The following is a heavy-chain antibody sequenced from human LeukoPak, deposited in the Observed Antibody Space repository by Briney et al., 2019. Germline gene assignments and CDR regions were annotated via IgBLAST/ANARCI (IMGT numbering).Heavy chain of an antibody. D-gene: IGHD5-24*01. V-gene: IGHV4-59*01. J-gene: IGHJ4*02. CDR2: IYYTGIT. Sequence: SETLSLTCTDPSGSIISYYWSWIRQPPGKGLEWIGYIYYTGITYYNPSLKSRVTISVDTSKNQFSLKLSSVTAADTAVYYCARAGPRRDGYNGDYWGQGTLVTVSS. CDR1: SGSIISYY. CDR3: ARAGPRRDGYNGDY.